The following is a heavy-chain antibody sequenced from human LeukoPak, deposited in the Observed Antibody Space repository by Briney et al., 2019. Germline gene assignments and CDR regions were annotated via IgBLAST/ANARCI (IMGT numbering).Heavy chain of an antibody. CDR2: IYYSGNT. CDR3: ATLLSAPRDY. CDR1: GGSISGTPSY. V-gene: IGHV4-39*01. J-gene: IGHJ4*02. Sequence: KPSETLSLTCTVSGGSISGTPSYWGWIRQPPGKGLQWIGSIYYSGNTYYNPSLKSRVTISVDTSKNQFSLTLSSVTAADTAVYYCATLLSAPRDYWGQGTLVTVSS. D-gene: IGHD3-10*01.